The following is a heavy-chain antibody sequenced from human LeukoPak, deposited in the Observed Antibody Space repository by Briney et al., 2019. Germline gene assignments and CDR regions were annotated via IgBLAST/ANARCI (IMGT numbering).Heavy chain of an antibody. V-gene: IGHV3-7*01. CDR1: GIRFSYYW. Sequence: GGSLRLSCAASGIRFSYYWMSWVRQTPLKGLEWVATMNQDGSERYYVDSVKGRFIISRDNAKNSLFLQMNSLRVEDTADYYCATESDRRPDSWGQGTLVTVSS. CDR2: MNQDGSER. J-gene: IGHJ5*01. CDR3: ATESDRRPDS.